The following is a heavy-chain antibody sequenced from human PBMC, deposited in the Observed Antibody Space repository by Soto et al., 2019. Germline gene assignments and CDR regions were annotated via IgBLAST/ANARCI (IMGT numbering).Heavy chain of an antibody. V-gene: IGHV1-2*02. CDR1: GYTFTGYY. Sequence: ASVKDSCKASGYTFTGYYMHWVRPAPGQGLEWMGWINPNSGGTNYAQKFQGRVTMTRDTSISTAYMELSRLRSDDTAVYYCARVSDRGYHIDYRGQGTLVTVSS. J-gene: IGHJ4*02. CDR3: ARVSDRGYHIDY. D-gene: IGHD5-12*01. CDR2: INPNSGGT.